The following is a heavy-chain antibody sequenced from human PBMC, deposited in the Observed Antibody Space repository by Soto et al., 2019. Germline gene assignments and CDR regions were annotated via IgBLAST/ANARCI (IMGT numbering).Heavy chain of an antibody. CDR3: AQERGSISLHPSYTWFDT. CDR1: GYIFTDYH. J-gene: IGHJ5*02. CDR2: INTDNGGA. D-gene: IGHD6-13*01. Sequence: QVQLVQSGAEVKKPGASVKVSCKASGYIFTDYHIHWVRQAPGQGLEFMGWINTDNGGAGSAQQFQGRVTVTRDTYITIVYLELSNLISDDTAVYFCAQERGSISLHPSYTWFDTWGQGTLITVSS. V-gene: IGHV1-2*02.